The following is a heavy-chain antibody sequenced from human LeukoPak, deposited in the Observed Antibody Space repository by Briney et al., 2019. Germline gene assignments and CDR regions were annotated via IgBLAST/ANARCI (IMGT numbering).Heavy chain of an antibody. CDR3: ARAPYGSSRRVDY. Sequence: GESLKISCKGSGYSFTTYWIGWVRQMPGKGLEWMGIIYPGDSATRYSPSFRGQVTISADKSISTAYLQWSSLKASDTAMYYCARAPYGSSRRVDYWGQGTLVTVSS. V-gene: IGHV5-51*01. CDR1: GYSFTTYW. D-gene: IGHD3-10*01. CDR2: IYPGDSAT. J-gene: IGHJ4*02.